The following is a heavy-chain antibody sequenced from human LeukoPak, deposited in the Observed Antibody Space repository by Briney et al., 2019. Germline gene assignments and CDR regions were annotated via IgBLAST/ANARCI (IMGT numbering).Heavy chain of an antibody. CDR1: GGSIISGDYY. V-gene: IGHV4-30-4*08. D-gene: IGHD2-2*02. CDR3: ARAGVVPAAINRAFDI. J-gene: IGHJ3*02. Sequence: PSETLSLTCIVSGGSIISGDYYWSWIRQPPRKGLEWIGYIYHNGDTYYNPSPKIRVSIPVDTSKNQFSLKLSSVTAGDTAVYYCARAGVVPAAINRAFDIWGQGSVVTVSS. CDR2: IYHNGDT.